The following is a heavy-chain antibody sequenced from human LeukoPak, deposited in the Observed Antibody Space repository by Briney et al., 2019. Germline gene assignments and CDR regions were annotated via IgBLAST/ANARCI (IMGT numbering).Heavy chain of an antibody. V-gene: IGHV1-2*02. D-gene: IGHD1-26*01. J-gene: IGHJ4*02. Sequence: ASVKVPCMASGYTFTDYYIHWVRQAPGQGREWMGWINPNSGGTDSAQKFQGRVTMTRDTSISSAYMELSRLGSGDTAVYYCARGELRYKNPTLPPDYWGRGTLVTVSS. CDR3: ARGELRYKNPTLPPDY. CDR2: INPNSGGT. CDR1: GYTFTDYY.